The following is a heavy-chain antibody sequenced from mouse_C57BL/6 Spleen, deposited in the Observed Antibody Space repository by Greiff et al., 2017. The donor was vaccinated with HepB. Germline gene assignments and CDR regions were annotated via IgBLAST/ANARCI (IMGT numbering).Heavy chain of an antibody. J-gene: IGHJ2*01. Sequence: QVQLKQSGAELVKPGASVKISCKASGYAFSSYWMNWVKQRPGKGLEWIGQIYPGDGDTNYNGKFKGKATLTADKSSSTAYMQLSSLTSEDSAVYCCARADYYGPYFDDWGQGTTLTVSA. V-gene: IGHV1-80*01. D-gene: IGHD1-1*01. CDR1: GYAFSSYW. CDR3: ARADYYGPYFDD. CDR2: IYPGDGDT.